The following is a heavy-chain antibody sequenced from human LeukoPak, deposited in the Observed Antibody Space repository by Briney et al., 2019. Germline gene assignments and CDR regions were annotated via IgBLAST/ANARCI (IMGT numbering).Heavy chain of an antibody. CDR3: ARDQYYDFRSGYIFDY. Sequence: SVYLSCKASAGTFSSYAISWVRQAPGQGREWMGRIISILGIANYAQKIQGRVTITADQSTSTAYMELSSLRSEDTAVYYCARDQYYDFRSGYIFDYWGQGTLVTVSS. D-gene: IGHD3-3*01. V-gene: IGHV1-69*04. CDR2: IISILGIA. J-gene: IGHJ4*02. CDR1: AGTFSSYA.